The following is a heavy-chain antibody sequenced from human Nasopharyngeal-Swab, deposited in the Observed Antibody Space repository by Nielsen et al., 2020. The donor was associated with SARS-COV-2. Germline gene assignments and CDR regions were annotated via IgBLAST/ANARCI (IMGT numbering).Heavy chain of an antibody. Sequence: ASAKVSCKVSGYTLTELSMHWVRQAPRKGLEWMGGFDPEDGETIYAQKFQGRVTMTEDTSTDTAYMELSSLRSEDTAVYYCATTTPVGAMGMVWFDPWGQGTLVTVSS. CDR1: GYTLTELS. CDR3: ATTTPVGAMGMVWFDP. J-gene: IGHJ5*02. D-gene: IGHD1-26*01. V-gene: IGHV1-24*01. CDR2: FDPEDGET.